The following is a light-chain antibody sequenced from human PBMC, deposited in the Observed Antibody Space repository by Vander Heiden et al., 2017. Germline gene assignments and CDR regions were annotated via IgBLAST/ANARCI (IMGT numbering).Light chain of an antibody. J-gene: IGKJ2*01. CDR2: GAS. Sequence: EIVMTQSPATLSVSPGERATLSCRASQSVSSNLVWYQQKSGQAPRLLIYGASTRATGIPARSSGSGSGTEFTLTISSLQSEDFAVYYCQHCNNWPYTFGQGTKLEIK. CDR1: QSVSSN. V-gene: IGKV3-15*01. CDR3: QHCNNWPYT.